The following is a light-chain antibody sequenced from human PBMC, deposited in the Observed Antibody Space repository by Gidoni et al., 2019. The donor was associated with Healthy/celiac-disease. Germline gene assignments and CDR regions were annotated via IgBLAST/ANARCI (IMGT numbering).Light chain of an antibody. CDR2: GAS. CDR3: QQYNNFLT. Sequence: EIVMTQSPATLSVSPGERATLSCRASQSVSSNLAWYQPKPGQAPRLLIDGASTRATGIPARFSGSGSGTEFTLTISSLQSEDFAVYYCQQYNNFLTFGGGTKVEIK. V-gene: IGKV3-15*01. J-gene: IGKJ4*01. CDR1: QSVSSN.